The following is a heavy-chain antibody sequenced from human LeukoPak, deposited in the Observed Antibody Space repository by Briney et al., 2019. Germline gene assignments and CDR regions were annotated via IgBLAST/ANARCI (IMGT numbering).Heavy chain of an antibody. CDR1: GFTFSSSW. CDR2: IKQDGSEK. Sequence: GGSLRLSCAASGFTFSSSWMSWVRQAPGKGLEWVANIKQDGSEKYYVDSVKGRFTISRDNAKNSLYLQMNSLRAEDTAVYYCASASPYYHGIDVWGQGTTVTVSS. V-gene: IGHV3-7*01. J-gene: IGHJ6*02. CDR3: ASASPYYHGIDV.